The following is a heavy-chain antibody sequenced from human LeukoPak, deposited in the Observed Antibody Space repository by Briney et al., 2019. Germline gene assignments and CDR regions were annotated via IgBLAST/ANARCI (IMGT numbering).Heavy chain of an antibody. CDR1: GYTFSSYG. Sequence: GGSLRLSCAPSGYTFSSYGTHWVRHAPDKGREWVAVISYDGRNKYYADSVKGRFTISRDNSKNTLYLQMNSLRAEDTAVYYCAKDLGGLPFDYWGQGTLVTVSS. CDR2: ISYDGRNK. V-gene: IGHV3-30*18. D-gene: IGHD3-16*01. J-gene: IGHJ4*02. CDR3: AKDLGGLPFDY.